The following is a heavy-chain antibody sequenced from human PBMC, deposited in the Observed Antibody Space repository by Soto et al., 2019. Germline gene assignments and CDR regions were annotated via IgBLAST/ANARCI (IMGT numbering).Heavy chain of an antibody. CDR3: ARASRGYCSSTSCLYYMDV. V-gene: IGHV1-8*01. Sequence: QVQLVQSGAEVKKPGASVKVSCKASGYTFTSYDINWVRQATGQGLEWMGWMNTNSGNTGYAQKFQGIVTMTRNTSISTAYMELSSLRSEDTAVYYCARASRGYCSSTSCLYYMDVWGKGTTVTVSS. J-gene: IGHJ6*03. CDR2: MNTNSGNT. CDR1: GYTFTSYD. D-gene: IGHD2-2*01.